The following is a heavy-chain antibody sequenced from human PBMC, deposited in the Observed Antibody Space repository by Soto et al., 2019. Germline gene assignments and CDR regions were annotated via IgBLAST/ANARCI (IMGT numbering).Heavy chain of an antibody. Sequence: EASVKVSCKASGGTFSSYTISWVRQAPGQGLEWMGRIIPILGIANYAQKFQGRVTITADKSTSTAYMELRSLRSDDTAVYYCARGVGSGSYYNQYNWFDYWGQGTLVTVSS. J-gene: IGHJ5*01. CDR1: GGTFSSYT. CDR3: ARGVGSGSYYNQYNWFDY. V-gene: IGHV1-69*02. CDR2: IIPILGIA. D-gene: IGHD3-10*01.